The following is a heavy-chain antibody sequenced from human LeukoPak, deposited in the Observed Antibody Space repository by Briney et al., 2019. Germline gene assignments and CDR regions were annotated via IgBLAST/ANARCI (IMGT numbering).Heavy chain of an antibody. Sequence: ASVKVSCKASGYTFTSYDINWVRQATGQGLEWMGWMNPNSGNTGYAQKFQGRVTITRNTSISTAYMELSSLRSEDTAVYYCARCKSRSSYYDFWRGSLNWFDPWGQGTPVTVSS. D-gene: IGHD3-3*01. CDR3: ARCKSRSSYYDFWRGSLNWFDP. CDR2: MNPNSGNT. V-gene: IGHV1-8*03. CDR1: GYTFTSYD. J-gene: IGHJ5*02.